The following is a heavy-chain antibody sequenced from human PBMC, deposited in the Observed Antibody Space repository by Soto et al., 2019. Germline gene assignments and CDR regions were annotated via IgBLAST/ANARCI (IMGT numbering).Heavy chain of an antibody. Sequence: QVQLVQSGAEVKKPGSSVKVSCKASGGTFSRYAISWVRQAPGQGLEWMGGIIPIFGTANYAQKFQGRVTIPADEATSTAYMELSSLRSEDTAVYDCARVVSYPDNWFDPWGQGTLVTVSS. CDR1: GGTFSRYA. V-gene: IGHV1-69*01. CDR2: IIPIFGTA. CDR3: ARVVSYPDNWFDP. D-gene: IGHD3-16*02. J-gene: IGHJ5*02.